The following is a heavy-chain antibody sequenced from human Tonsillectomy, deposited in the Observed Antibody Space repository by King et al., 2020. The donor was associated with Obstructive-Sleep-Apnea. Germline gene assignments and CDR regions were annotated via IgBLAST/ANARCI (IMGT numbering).Heavy chain of an antibody. D-gene: IGHD4-11*01. J-gene: IGHJ6*02. CDR2: IYYSGST. Sequence: QLQESGPGLVKPSETLSLTCTVSGGSISSSSYYWGWIRQPPGKGLEWIGSIYYSGSTYYNPSLKSRVTISVDTSKNQFSLKLSSVTAADTAVYYCARDGPITVTPFSYYYGMDVWGQGTTVTVSS. V-gene: IGHV4-39*07. CDR3: ARDGPITVTPFSYYYGMDV. CDR1: GGSISSSSYY.